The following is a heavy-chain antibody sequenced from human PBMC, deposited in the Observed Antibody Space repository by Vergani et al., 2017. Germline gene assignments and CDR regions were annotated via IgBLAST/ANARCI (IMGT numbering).Heavy chain of an antibody. CDR1: GGSISSSSYY. CDR2: IYYSGST. J-gene: IGHJ6*03. Sequence: QLQLQESGPGLVKPSETLSLTCTVPGGSISSSSYYWGRLRQPPGKGLGWIGCIYYSGSTYYNPSLKSRVTLSVDTSKNQFSLKLSSVTAADTAVYYCARARHDYGDYGTSYYMDVWGKGP. V-gene: IGHV4-39*07. D-gene: IGHD4-17*01. CDR3: ARARHDYGDYGTSYYMDV.